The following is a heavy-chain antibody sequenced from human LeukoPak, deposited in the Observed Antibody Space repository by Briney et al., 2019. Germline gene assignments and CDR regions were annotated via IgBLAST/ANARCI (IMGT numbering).Heavy chain of an antibody. J-gene: IGHJ4*02. CDR3: ARGNFIVASSSRRDYYFDY. V-gene: IGHV1-18*01. Sequence: ASVKVSCKAPGYTFTTYGISWVRQAPGQGLEWMGWISASNGNTNYAQKFQGRVTMTADTSRSTAYMELRSLRSDDTAVYYCARGNFIVASSSRRDYYFDYWGQGTLVTVSS. CDR1: GYTFTTYG. D-gene: IGHD5-12*01. CDR2: ISASNGNT.